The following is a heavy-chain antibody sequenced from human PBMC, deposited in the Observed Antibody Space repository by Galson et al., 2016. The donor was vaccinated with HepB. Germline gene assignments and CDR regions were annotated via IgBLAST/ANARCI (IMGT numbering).Heavy chain of an antibody. Sequence: SLRLSCAVSGFTLNNHALSWVRQAPGKGLEWASTLRGSGDTTYYPDSVKGRFIISRDTSKSTLYLDMSNLRPDDTAVYYCARGSTVRGVSAILNWGRGTLVTVSS. J-gene: IGHJ4*02. CDR2: LRGSGDTT. CDR3: ARGSTVRGVSAILN. V-gene: IGHV3-23*01. CDR1: GFTLNNHA. D-gene: IGHD3-10*01.